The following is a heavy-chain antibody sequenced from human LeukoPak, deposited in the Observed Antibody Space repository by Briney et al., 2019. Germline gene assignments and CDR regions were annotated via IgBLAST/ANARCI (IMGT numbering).Heavy chain of an antibody. CDR3: AKDFARVPTYYFDY. Sequence: GGSLRLSCAASGFTFSSYWMSWVRQAPGKGLEWVANIKQDGSEKYYVDSVKGRFTISRDNAKNSLYLQMNSLRAEDTAVYYCAKDFARVPTYYFDYWGQGTLVTVSS. CDR1: GFTFSSYW. D-gene: IGHD2-21*01. V-gene: IGHV3-7*03. J-gene: IGHJ4*02. CDR2: IKQDGSEK.